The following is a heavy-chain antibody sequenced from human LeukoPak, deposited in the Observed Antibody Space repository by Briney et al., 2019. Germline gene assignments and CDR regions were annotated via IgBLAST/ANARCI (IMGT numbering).Heavy chain of an antibody. CDR3: ARGSDCSSTSCYLYYYYYMDV. CDR1: GGTFSSYA. CDR2: IIPIFGTA. D-gene: IGHD2-2*01. V-gene: IGHV1-69*05. J-gene: IGHJ6*03. Sequence: SVKVSCKASGGTFSSYAISWVRQAPGQGLEWMGGIIPIFGTANYAQKFQGRVTITTDESASTAYMELSSLRSEDTAVYYCARGSDCSSTSCYLYYYYYMDVWGKGTTVTVSS.